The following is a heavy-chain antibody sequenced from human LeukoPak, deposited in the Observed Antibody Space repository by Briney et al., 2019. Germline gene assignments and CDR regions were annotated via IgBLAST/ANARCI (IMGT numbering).Heavy chain of an antibody. CDR1: GGSIRNYC. V-gene: IGHV4-59*01. J-gene: IGHJ6*02. CDR3: TRGDYASSPYHYGMDV. D-gene: IGHD2-2*01. Sequence: SETLSLTCSVSGGSIRNYCRSWVRRPPGKGLEWIGLIYYSGSTNYNPSLKSRVIISVDTSKKQFSLKLYSVTAADTAVYFCTRGDYASSPYHYGMDVWGPGATVTVAS. CDR2: IYYSGST.